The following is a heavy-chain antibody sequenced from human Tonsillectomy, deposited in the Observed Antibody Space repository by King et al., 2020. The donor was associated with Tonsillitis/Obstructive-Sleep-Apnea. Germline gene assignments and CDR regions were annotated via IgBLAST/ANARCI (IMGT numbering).Heavy chain of an antibody. CDR2: ISYDGSNK. D-gene: IGHD3-16*02. Sequence: QLVQSGGGVVQPGRSLRLSCAASGFTFSSYAKHWVRQAPGKGLEWVAVISYDGSNKYYADSVKGRFTISRDNSKNTLYLQMNSLRAEETAVYYCARDQGTMITFGGVIVIPGNAFDIWGQGTMVTVSS. V-gene: IGHV3-30*01. J-gene: IGHJ3*02. CDR3: ARDQGTMITFGGVIVIPGNAFDI. CDR1: GFTFSSYA.